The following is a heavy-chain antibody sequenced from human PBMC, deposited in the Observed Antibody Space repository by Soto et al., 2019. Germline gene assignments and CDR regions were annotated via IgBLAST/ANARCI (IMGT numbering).Heavy chain of an antibody. CDR3: ASEIQLCLRRINNGYSG. CDR2: IIPMFGTA. CDR1: GGTFSTYA. D-gene: IGHD5-18*01. Sequence: QVQLVQSGAEVKKPESSVKVSCKAPGGTFSTYAISWVRQAPGQGLEWMGGIIPMFGTANYAQRFQDRVTITADKSKNTVYMELSSLRSEDTAVYFCASEIQLCLRRINNGYSGWGQGTLVPVS. V-gene: IGHV1-69*14. J-gene: IGHJ4*02.